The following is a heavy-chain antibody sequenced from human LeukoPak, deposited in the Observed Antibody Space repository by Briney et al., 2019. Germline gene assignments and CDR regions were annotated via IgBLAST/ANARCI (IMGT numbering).Heavy chain of an antibody. Sequence: GASVKVSCTASGDTFTRHGITWVRQAPGQGLEWMGWISAYNANTNYAQKLQGRVTMTTDTSTSTAYVELRSLRSDDTAVYYCASERLYGSGLNYYYRMDVWGQGTTVTVSS. D-gene: IGHD3-10*01. J-gene: IGHJ6*02. CDR3: ASERLYGSGLNYYYRMDV. CDR2: ISAYNANT. V-gene: IGHV1-18*04. CDR1: GDTFTRHG.